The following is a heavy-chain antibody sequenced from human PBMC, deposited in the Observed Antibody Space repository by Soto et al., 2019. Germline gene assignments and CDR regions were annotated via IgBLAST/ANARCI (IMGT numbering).Heavy chain of an antibody. Sequence: ASVKVSCKASGYTFTSYGISWVRQAPGQGLEWMGWISAYNGNTNYAQKLQGRVTMTTDTSTSTAYMELRSLRSDDTAVYYCARDWYCSSTSCYRGYYYYYGMDVWGQGTTVTV. D-gene: IGHD2-2*02. J-gene: IGHJ6*02. V-gene: IGHV1-18*01. CDR2: ISAYNGNT. CDR3: ARDWYCSSTSCYRGYYYYYGMDV. CDR1: GYTFTSYG.